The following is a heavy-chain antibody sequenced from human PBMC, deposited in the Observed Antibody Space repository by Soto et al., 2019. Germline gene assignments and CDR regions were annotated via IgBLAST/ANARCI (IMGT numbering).Heavy chain of an antibody. CDR1: GGTISSYY. CDR2: IYYSGST. J-gene: IGHJ3*02. D-gene: IGHD2-15*01. CDR3: AREYKGYCSGGSWSPHDAFDI. Sequence: SETLSLSCTVSGGTISSYYWSWIRQPPGKGLEWIGYIYYSGSTNYNPSLKSRVTISVDTSKNQFSLKLSSVTAADTAVYYCAREYKGYCSGGSWSPHDAFDIWGQGTLVSRSS. V-gene: IGHV4-59*01.